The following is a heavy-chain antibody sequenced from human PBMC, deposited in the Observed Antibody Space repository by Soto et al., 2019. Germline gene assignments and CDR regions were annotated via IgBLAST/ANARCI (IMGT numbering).Heavy chain of an antibody. CDR3: AGSKMATIPYDAFDI. J-gene: IGHJ3*02. CDR1: GGTFSSYA. D-gene: IGHD5-12*01. CDR2: IIPIFGTA. V-gene: IGHV1-69*13. Sequence: ASVKVSCKASGGTFSSYAISWVRQAPGQGLEWMGGIIPIFGTANYAQKFQGRATITADESTSTAYMELSSLRSEDTAVYYCAGSKMATIPYDAFDIWGQGTMVTVSS.